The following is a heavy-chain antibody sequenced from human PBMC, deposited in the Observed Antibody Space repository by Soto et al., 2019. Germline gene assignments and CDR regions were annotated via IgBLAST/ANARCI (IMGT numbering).Heavy chain of an antibody. D-gene: IGHD6-19*01. CDR2: IKQDGSEK. V-gene: IGHV3-7*05. Sequence: EVQLVESGGGLVQPGGSLRLSCAASGFTFSSYWMSWVRQAPGKGLEWVANIKQDGSEKYYVDSVKGRFTISRDNAKNSPYLQMNSLRAEDTAVYYCARDVGEQWLGRFDPWGQGTLVTVSS. J-gene: IGHJ5*02. CDR3: ARDVGEQWLGRFDP. CDR1: GFTFSSYW.